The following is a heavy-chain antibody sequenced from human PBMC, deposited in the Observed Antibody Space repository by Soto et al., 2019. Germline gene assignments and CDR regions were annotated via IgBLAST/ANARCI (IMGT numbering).Heavy chain of an antibody. CDR2: ISYEGSNK. D-gene: IGHD3-16*01. Sequence: QVQLVESGGGVVQPGRSLRPSCAASGFTFSSYAMHWVRQAPGKGLEWVAVISYEGSNKYYAASVKGRFTIARDNSKNTLYLQMNSLRAEDTAVYYCARVGEGTYIWGQGTLVTVSS. CDR1: GFTFSSYA. V-gene: IGHV3-30-3*01. J-gene: IGHJ4*02. CDR3: ARVGEGTYI.